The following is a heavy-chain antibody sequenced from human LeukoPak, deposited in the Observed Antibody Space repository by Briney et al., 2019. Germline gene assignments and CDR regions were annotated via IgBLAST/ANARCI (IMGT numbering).Heavy chain of an antibody. CDR3: AREDYANAFDI. D-gene: IGHD4-17*01. V-gene: IGHV4-61*02. J-gene: IGHJ3*02. Sequence: SETLSLTCTVSGGSISSGSYYWSWIRQPAGKGLEWIGRIYTSGSTNYNPSLKSRVTISVDTSKNQFSLKLSSMTAADTAVYYCAREDYANAFDIWGQGTMVTVSS. CDR1: GGSISSGSYY. CDR2: IYTSGST.